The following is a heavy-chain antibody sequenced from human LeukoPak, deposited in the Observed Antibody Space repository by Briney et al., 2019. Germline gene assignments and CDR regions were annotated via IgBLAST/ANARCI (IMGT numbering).Heavy chain of an antibody. CDR3: ARGHCSSTSCYTRWFDP. Sequence: PSETLSLTCAVTGGSFSGYYWRWIRQPPGQGLEWIGEINHSGSTNYNPSLKSRVTISVDTSKNQFSLKLSSVTAADTAVYYCARGHCSSTSCYTRWFDPWGQGTLVTVSS. J-gene: IGHJ5*02. V-gene: IGHV4-34*01. CDR2: INHSGST. D-gene: IGHD2-2*02. CDR1: GGSFSGYY.